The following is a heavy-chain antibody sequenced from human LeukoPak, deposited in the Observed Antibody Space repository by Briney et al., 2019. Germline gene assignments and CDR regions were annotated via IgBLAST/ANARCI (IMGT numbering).Heavy chain of an antibody. Sequence: SETLSLTCTVSGYSISSGYYWGWIRQPPGKGLEWIGSIYHSGSTYYNPSLKSRVTISVDTSKNQFSLKLSSVTAADTAVHYCATLTHTVVVPATLHVVFYIWGQGTMVTVSS. CDR2: IYHSGST. D-gene: IGHD2-2*02. CDR1: GYSISSGYY. CDR3: ATLTHTVVVPATLHVVFYI. V-gene: IGHV4-38-2*02. J-gene: IGHJ3*02.